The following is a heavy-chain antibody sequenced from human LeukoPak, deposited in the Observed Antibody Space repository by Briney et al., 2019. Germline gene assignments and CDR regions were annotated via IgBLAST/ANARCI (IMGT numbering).Heavy chain of an antibody. CDR1: GFTFSSYS. V-gene: IGHV3-21*01. D-gene: IGHD3-22*01. J-gene: IGHJ3*02. CDR3: ARDVQYYYDSSGYPDAFDI. Sequence: GGSLRLSCADSGFTFSSYSMNWVRQDPGKGLEWVSSISSSSSYIYYADSVKGRFTISRDNAKNSLYLQMNSLRAEDTAVYYCARDVQYYYDSSGYPDAFDIWGQGTMVTVSS. CDR2: ISSSSSYI.